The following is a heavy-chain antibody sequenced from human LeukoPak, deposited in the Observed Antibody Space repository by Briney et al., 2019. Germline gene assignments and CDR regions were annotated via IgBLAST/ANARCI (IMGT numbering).Heavy chain of an antibody. J-gene: IGHJ4*02. CDR1: GYTFTSYY. CDR3: ARSPGLYDSNGYRQKNFDY. D-gene: IGHD3-22*01. CDR2: INPSGGST. V-gene: IGHV1-46*01. Sequence: ASVKVSCKASGYTFTSYYMHWVRQAPGQGLEWMGIINPSGGSTSYAQKFQGRVTMTRDTSTSTVYMELSSLRSEDTAVYYCARSPGLYDSNGYRQKNFDYWGQGTLVTVSS.